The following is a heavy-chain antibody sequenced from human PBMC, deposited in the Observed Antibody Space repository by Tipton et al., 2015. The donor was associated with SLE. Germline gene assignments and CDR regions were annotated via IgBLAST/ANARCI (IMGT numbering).Heavy chain of an antibody. CDR1: GGSFSGYS. CDR3: ARGSVVADDF. D-gene: IGHD2-15*01. J-gene: IGHJ4*02. V-gene: IGHV4-34*01. Sequence: TLSLTCAVYGGSFSGYSWSWIRQPPGKGLEWIGEGNPSGNTNYNPSLKSRVTISVDTSKNQLSLKLTSVTAADTAVYYCARGSVVADDFWGQGTLVTVSS. CDR2: GNPSGNT.